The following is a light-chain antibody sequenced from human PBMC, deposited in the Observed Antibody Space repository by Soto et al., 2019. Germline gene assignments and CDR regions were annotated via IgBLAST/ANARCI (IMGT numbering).Light chain of an antibody. J-gene: IGKJ1*01. Sequence: DIRLTQYPSSLSASVGDRVTITCRASQTIDTYVNWYQHKPGTAPKVLMYAATYLQNGVPSRFSGTGSGADFTITISSMKHEDFETYYCQQNFNFTRTFGQGTQVDIK. CDR3: QQNFNFTRT. CDR1: QTIDTY. CDR2: AAT. V-gene: IGKV1-39*01.